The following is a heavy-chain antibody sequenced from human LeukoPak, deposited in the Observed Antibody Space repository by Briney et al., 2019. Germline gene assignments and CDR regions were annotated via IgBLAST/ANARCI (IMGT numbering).Heavy chain of an antibody. J-gene: IGHJ4*02. D-gene: IGHD1-26*01. V-gene: IGHV1-69*13. CDR3: ARAAGATFLSDYFDY. Sequence: SVKVSCKASGGTFSSYAISWVRQAPGQGLEWMGGIIPIFGTANYAQKFQGRVTITADESTSTAYMELSSLRPEDTAVYYCARAAGATFLSDYFDYWGQGTLVTVSS. CDR2: IIPIFGTA. CDR1: GGTFSSYA.